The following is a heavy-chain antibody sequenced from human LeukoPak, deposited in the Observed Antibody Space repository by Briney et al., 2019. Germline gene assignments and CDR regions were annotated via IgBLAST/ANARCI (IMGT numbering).Heavy chain of an antibody. CDR2: IYYSGST. J-gene: IGHJ6*03. CDR3: ARARIAARPGYYYYMDV. Sequence: SETLSLTCTVSGGSISSYYWSWIRQPPGKGLEWIGYIYYSGSTNYNPSLKSRVTISVDTSKNQFSLKLSSVTAADTAVYYCARARIAARPGYYYYMDVWGKGTTVTVSS. CDR1: GGSISSYY. V-gene: IGHV4-59*01. D-gene: IGHD6-6*01.